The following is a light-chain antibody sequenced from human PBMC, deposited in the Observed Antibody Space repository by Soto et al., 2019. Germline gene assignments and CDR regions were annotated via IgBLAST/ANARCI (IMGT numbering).Light chain of an antibody. CDR3: QSYDSSLSGLV. CDR2: GNS. V-gene: IGLV1-40*01. CDR1: SSNIGAGYD. J-gene: IGLJ1*01. Sequence: QSVLTQPPSVSGAPGQRVTISCTGSSSNIGAGYDVHWYHQLPGTAPKLLIYGNSNRPSGVPDRFSGSKSGTSASLAITGLQDEDEADYYCQSYDSSLSGLVFGTGTKLTVL.